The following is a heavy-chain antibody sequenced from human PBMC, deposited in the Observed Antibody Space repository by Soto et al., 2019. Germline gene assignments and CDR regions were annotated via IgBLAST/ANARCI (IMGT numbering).Heavy chain of an antibody. D-gene: IGHD5-12*01. Sequence: ASVKVSCKASGYTFTGYYMHWVRQAPGQGLEWMGWINPNSGGTNYAQKFQGWVTMTRDTSIGTAYMELSRLRSDDTAVYYCPRVRLTVNRTYKNYYYYGMDVWGQGTTVNVSS. J-gene: IGHJ6*02. CDR2: INPNSGGT. CDR1: GYTFTGYY. CDR3: PRVRLTVNRTYKNYYYYGMDV. V-gene: IGHV1-2*04.